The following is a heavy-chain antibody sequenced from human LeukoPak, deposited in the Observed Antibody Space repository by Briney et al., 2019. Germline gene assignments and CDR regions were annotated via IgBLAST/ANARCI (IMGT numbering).Heavy chain of an antibody. J-gene: IGHJ4*02. CDR1: GFSFSTST. V-gene: IGHV3-21*01. D-gene: IGHD1-14*01. Sequence: GGSLTLSCAASGFSFSTSTMHGLPQAPGEGREWVSYIGKTSRDMYYTHPVRRRYTIPRHSDKNSVFLIMNPLRLEDTSVYYWVRGDNRDYWGQGTLVTVSS. CDR2: IGKTSRDM. CDR3: VRGDNRDY.